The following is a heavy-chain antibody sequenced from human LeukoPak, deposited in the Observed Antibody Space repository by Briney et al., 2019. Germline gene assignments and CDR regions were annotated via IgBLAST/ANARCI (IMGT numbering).Heavy chain of an antibody. V-gene: IGHV3-23*01. D-gene: IGHD6-19*01. CDR1: GFTFSSYD. CDR2: ISGSGGST. CDR3: ARGRGGISVAATSAFDI. Sequence: PGGSLRLSCAASGFTFSSYDMTWVRQAPGKGLEWVSTISGSGGSTYYADSVKGRFTISRDNAKNSLYLQMNSLRAEDTAVYYCARGRGGISVAATSAFDIWGRGTMVTVSS. J-gene: IGHJ3*02.